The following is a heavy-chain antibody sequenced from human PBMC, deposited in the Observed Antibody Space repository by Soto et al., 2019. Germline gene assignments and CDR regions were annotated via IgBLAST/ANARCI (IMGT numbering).Heavy chain of an antibody. V-gene: IGHV3-21*01. CDR1: GFAFGDYI. J-gene: IGHJ5*02. CDR3: ARSPTPNWFDP. Sequence: PGGSLRLSCAASGFAFGDYIMNWVRQAPGRGLEWVASISHSGTYIFYADSVKGRFAISRDNAEGSLFLQMSSLRVEDTAIYYCARSPTPNWFDPWGQGTLVTVSS. CDR2: ISHSGTYI.